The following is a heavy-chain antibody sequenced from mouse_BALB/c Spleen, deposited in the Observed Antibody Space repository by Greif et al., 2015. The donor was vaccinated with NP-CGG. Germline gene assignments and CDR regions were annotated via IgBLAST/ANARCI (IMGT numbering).Heavy chain of an antibody. CDR1: GYSFTGYF. D-gene: IGHD1-1*01. V-gene: IGHV1-20*02. CDR3: ARSNYYGSSYFDY. CDR2: INPYNGDT. J-gene: IGHJ2*01. Sequence: VQLQQSGPELVKPGASVKISCKASGYSFTGYFMNWVMQSHGKSLEWIGRINPYNGDTFYNQKFKGKATLTVDKSSSTAQMELRSLASEDSAVYYCARSNYYGSSYFDYWGQGTTLTVSS.